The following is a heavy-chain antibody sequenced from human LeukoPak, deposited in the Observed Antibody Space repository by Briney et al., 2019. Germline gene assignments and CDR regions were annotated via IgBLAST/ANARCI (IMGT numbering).Heavy chain of an antibody. CDR3: ARHVDGDLDY. Sequence: SETLSLTCTVSGGSISSSSYYWGWIRQPPGKGLEWIGSIYYSGSTYYNPSLKSRVTISVDTSKNQFSLKLSSVTAADTAVYYCARHVDGDLDYWGQGTLVTVSS. V-gene: IGHV4-39*01. D-gene: IGHD4-17*01. J-gene: IGHJ4*02. CDR2: IYYSGST. CDR1: GGSISSSSYY.